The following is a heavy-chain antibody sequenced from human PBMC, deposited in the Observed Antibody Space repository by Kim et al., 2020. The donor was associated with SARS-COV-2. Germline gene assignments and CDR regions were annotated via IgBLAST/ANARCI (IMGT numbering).Heavy chain of an antibody. J-gene: IGHJ4*02. CDR2: TYRRSKWYF. CDR3: ASRIIGGGGFDN. Sequence: SQTLSLTCVIFGDTVSNNNGAWNWIRQSPSRGLEWLGRTYRRSKWYFEYAVSVKSRVTIIPDTSKNQFSLHLSSVTPDDTAIYYCASRIIGGGGFDNWGQGTLVTVSS. V-gene: IGHV6-1*01. D-gene: IGHD2-15*01. CDR1: GDTVSNNNGA.